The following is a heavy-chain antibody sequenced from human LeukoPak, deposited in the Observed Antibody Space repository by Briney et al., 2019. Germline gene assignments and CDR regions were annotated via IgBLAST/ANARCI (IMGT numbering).Heavy chain of an antibody. CDR3: ARVAVHCSSTSCYIYYYYMDV. D-gene: IGHD2-2*02. J-gene: IGHJ6*03. CDR2: MNPNSGNT. V-gene: IGHV1-8*03. CDR1: GYTFTSYD. Sequence: ASVKVSCKASGYTFTSYDINWVRQATGQGLEWMGWMNPNSGNTGYAQKFQGRVTITRNTSISTAYMELSSLRSEDTAVYYCARVAVHCSSTSCYIYYYYMDVWGKGTTVTVSS.